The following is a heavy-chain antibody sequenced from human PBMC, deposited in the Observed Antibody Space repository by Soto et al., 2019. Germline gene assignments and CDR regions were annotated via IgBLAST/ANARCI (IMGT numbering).Heavy chain of an antibody. V-gene: IGHV4-39*01. CDR1: GASISGGLSY. J-gene: IGHJ4*01. D-gene: IGHD5-12*01. Sequence: SETLSLTCTVSGASISGGLSYWGWIRQPPGKGLEWIGSMYYSGSAYYNPSLNSRVTYSVDPAKNQCSLKLSSVTAADTAVYFCASLRRRGYRYGQNYFDYCGHATLITVSS. CDR3: ASLRRRGYRYGQNYFDY. CDR2: MYYSGSA.